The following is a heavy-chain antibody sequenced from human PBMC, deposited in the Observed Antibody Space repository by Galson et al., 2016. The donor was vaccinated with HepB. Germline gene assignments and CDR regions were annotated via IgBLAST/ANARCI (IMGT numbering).Heavy chain of an antibody. V-gene: IGHV3-30*04. CDR1: GFTFSAYT. CDR2: ISSDGSEK. CDR3: EGSSWPIDY. D-gene: IGHD6-13*01. J-gene: IGHJ4*02. Sequence: SLRLSCAASGFTFSAYTMHWVRQAPGKGLQWVAVISSDGSEKYYSDSVKGRFTVSRDNAKNNLFLHMNSLRTEDTAVYYCEGSSWPIDYWGQGTLVTVSP.